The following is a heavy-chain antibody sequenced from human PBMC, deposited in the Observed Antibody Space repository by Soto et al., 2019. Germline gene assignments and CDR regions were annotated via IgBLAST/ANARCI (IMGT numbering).Heavy chain of an antibody. V-gene: IGHV4-30-4*01. CDR3: ARARGYRTGASGSLFYIYGLDG. CDR2: VFHSGPT. J-gene: IGHJ6*02. Sequence: QVQLQESGPGLVKPSQTLSLTCTVSGDSITSGTYYWSLIRQPPGKGLEWVGVVFHSGPTFYNPSIKSRVLMSEDTYKNQITLHVRSLTAAVTAVYYCARARGYRTGASGSLFYIYGLDGWGQGATVSVSS. D-gene: IGHD2-8*02. CDR1: GDSITSGTYY.